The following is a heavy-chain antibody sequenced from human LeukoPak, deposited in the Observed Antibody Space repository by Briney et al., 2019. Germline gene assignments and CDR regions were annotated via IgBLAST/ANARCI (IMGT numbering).Heavy chain of an antibody. Sequence: SGGSLRLSCAASGFTFSSYWMTWVRQTPGKGLEWVSYISSSGSIIYYADSVKGRFTISRDNAKNSLYLQMNSLRAEDTAVYYCARGYTYFDYWGQGTLVTVSS. D-gene: IGHD5-12*01. V-gene: IGHV3-48*03. CDR2: ISSSGSII. CDR1: GFTFSSYW. J-gene: IGHJ4*02. CDR3: ARGYTYFDY.